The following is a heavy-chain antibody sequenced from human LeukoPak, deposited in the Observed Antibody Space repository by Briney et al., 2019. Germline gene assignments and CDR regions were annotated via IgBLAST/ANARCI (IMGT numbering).Heavy chain of an antibody. CDR2: MNPNSGNT. Sequence: GASVKVSCKASGYTFTGYYMHWVRQATGQGLEWMGWMNPNSGNTGYAQKFQGRVTMTRNTSISTAYMELSSLRSEDTAVYYCARGPRGIHDYWGQGTLVTVSS. J-gene: IGHJ4*02. D-gene: IGHD3-16*01. V-gene: IGHV1-8*02. CDR1: GYTFTGYY. CDR3: ARGPRGIHDY.